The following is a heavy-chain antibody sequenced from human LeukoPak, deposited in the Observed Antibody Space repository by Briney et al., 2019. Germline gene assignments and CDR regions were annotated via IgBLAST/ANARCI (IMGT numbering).Heavy chain of an antibody. CDR3: TKSGSSGWYDYFDC. CDR1: GFTFSSYS. Sequence: GGSLRLSCAASGFTFSSYSMNWVRQAPGKGLEWVSSISSSSSYIYYADSVKGRFTISRDNAKNSLYLQMNSLRAEDTAVYYCTKSGSSGWYDYFDCWGQGTQVTVSS. V-gene: IGHV3-21*01. J-gene: IGHJ4*02. D-gene: IGHD6-19*01. CDR2: ISSSSSYI.